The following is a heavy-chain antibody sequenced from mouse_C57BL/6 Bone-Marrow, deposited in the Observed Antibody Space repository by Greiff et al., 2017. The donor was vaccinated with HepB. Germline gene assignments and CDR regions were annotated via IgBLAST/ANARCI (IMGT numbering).Heavy chain of an antibody. CDR3: AIRYYDYDDDY. V-gene: IGHV1-55*01. J-gene: IGHJ2*01. Sequence: VQLQHSGAELVKPGASVKMSCKASGYTFTSYWITWVKQRPGQGLEWIGDIYPGSGSTNYNEKFKSKATLTVDTSSSTAYMQLSSLTSEDSAVYYCAIRYYDYDDDYWGQGTTLTVSS. D-gene: IGHD2-4*01. CDR1: GYTFTSYW. CDR2: IYPGSGST.